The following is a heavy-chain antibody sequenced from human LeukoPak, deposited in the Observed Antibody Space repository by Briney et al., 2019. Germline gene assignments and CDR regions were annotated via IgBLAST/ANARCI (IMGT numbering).Heavy chain of an antibody. J-gene: IGHJ4*02. CDR3: ASLNYYDSGGPFDY. CDR1: GFTFSSYG. D-gene: IGHD3-22*01. V-gene: IGHV3-13*01. CDR2: IGATGDT. Sequence: GGSLRLSCAASGFTFSSYGMHWVRQATRKGLEWVSPIGATGDTYYPGSVKGRFTISRDNAKNSLYLQMNSLRAEDTAVYYCASLNYYDSGGPFDYWGQGTLVTVSS.